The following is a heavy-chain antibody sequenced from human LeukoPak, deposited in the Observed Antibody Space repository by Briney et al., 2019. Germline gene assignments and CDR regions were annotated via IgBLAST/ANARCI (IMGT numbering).Heavy chain of an antibody. V-gene: IGHV4-39*07. D-gene: IGHD3-3*01. CDR3: ARDLRTIFGAAFDY. CDR1: GFTFSTYDI. J-gene: IGHJ4*02. CDR2: IFYSGSP. Sequence: GSLRLSCAGSGFTFSTYDISWVRQAPGKGLEWIGSIFYSGSPYSNPSLKSRVTISVDTSKNQFSLKLNSVTAADTAVYYCARDLRTIFGAAFDYWGQGTLVTVSS.